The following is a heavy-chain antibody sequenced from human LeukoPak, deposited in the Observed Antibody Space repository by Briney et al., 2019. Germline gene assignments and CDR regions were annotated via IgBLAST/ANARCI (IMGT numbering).Heavy chain of an antibody. Sequence: PGGSLRLSCAVSGFTVSSNYMSWVRQAPGKGLEWVSLIHSGGTTDYADSVKDRFTISRDYSKKTVNLQINSLRAEDTAVYYCARERRYCSGDNCYSGLDYWGQGTLVTVSS. CDR1: GFTVSSNY. V-gene: IGHV3-53*01. CDR2: IHSGGTT. CDR3: ARERRYCSGDNCYSGLDY. J-gene: IGHJ4*02. D-gene: IGHD2-15*01.